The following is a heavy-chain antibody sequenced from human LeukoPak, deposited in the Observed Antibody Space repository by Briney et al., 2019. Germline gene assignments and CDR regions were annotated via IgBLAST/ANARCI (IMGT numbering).Heavy chain of an antibody. CDR1: GYTFTSYD. J-gene: IGHJ5*01. V-gene: IGHV1-8*01. Sequence: ASVNVSSKASGYTFTSYDINWVRHATGQGLEWIGWMNPNSGNTGYAQKFQGRVTMTRNTSISTAYMELSSLRSEDTAVYYCARGFVVVTAHGIYNWFDPWGQGTLVTVSS. CDR3: ARGFVVVTAHGIYNWFDP. CDR2: MNPNSGNT. D-gene: IGHD2-21*02.